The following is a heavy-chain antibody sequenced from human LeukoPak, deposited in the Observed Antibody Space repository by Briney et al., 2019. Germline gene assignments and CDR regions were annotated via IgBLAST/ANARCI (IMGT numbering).Heavy chain of an antibody. J-gene: IGHJ6*02. CDR3: ARDGGALYCSGGSCYSARDYYYGMDV. D-gene: IGHD2-15*01. Sequence: SQTLSLTCAISGDSVSSNSAAWNWIRQSPSRGLEWLGRTYYRSKWYNDYAVSVKSRITINPDTSKNQFFLQLNSVTPEDTAVYYCARDGGALYCSGGSCYSARDYYYGMDVWGQGTTVTVSS. CDR2: TYYRSKWYN. V-gene: IGHV6-1*01. CDR1: GDSVSSNSAA.